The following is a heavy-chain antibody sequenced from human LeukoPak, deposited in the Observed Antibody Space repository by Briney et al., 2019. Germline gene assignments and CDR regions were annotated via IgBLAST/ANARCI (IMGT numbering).Heavy chain of an antibody. CDR2: LSAYNGNT. J-gene: IGHJ4*02. V-gene: IGHV1-18*01. CDR3: SRDAHTYYDFLVNDY. Sequence: ASVKVSCKASGYIFAIYALIWVRQAPGQGLEWMGWLSAYNGNTNYAQKLQGRVTMTTDTSTSTAYMELRSLRSDDTAVYYCSRDAHTYYDFLVNDYWGQGTLVTVSS. CDR1: GYIFAIYA. D-gene: IGHD3-3*01.